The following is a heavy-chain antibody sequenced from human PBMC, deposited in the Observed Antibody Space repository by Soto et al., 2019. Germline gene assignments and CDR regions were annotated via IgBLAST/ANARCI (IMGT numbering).Heavy chain of an antibody. CDR1: GGSFSGYY. V-gene: IGHV4-34*01. J-gene: IGHJ5*02. CDR3: ARVRDWFDP. Sequence: PXATLSLTCAVYGGSFSGYYLNWIRQPPGKGLEWIGEIDHSGYTNYNPSLKSRVTISVDTSKNQFSLRLTSVTAADTAVYYCARVRDWFDPWGQGTLVTVSS. D-gene: IGHD3-3*01. CDR2: IDHSGYT.